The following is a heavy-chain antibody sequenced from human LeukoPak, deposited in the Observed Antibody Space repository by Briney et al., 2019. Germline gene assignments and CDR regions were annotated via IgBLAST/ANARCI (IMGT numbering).Heavy chain of an antibody. CDR1: GGSISSYY. V-gene: IGHV4-59*01. CDR2: IYYSGST. Sequence: SETLSLTCTVSGGSISSYYWSWIRQPPGKGLEWIGYIYYSGSTNYNPSLKSRVTISVDTSKNQFSLKLSSVTAADTAVYYCATTSSGWYERFDYWGQRTLVTVSS. J-gene: IGHJ4*02. CDR3: ATTSSGWYERFDY. D-gene: IGHD6-19*01.